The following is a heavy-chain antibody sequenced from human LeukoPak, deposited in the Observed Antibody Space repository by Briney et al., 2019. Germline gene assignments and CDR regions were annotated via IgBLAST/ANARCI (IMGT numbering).Heavy chain of an antibody. J-gene: IGHJ5*02. CDR1: GFTFSSYA. V-gene: IGHV3-23*01. CDR3: AKDRKFEVPAAIDRFDP. Sequence: GGSLRLSCAASGFTFSSYAMSWVRQAPGKGLEWVSAISGSGGSTYYADSVKGRFTISRDNSKNTLYLQMNSLRAEDTAVYYCAKDRKFEVPAAIDRFDPWGQGTLVTVSS. D-gene: IGHD2-2*02. CDR2: ISGSGGST.